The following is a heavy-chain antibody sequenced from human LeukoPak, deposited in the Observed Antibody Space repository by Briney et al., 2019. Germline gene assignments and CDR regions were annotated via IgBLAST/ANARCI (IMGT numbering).Heavy chain of an antibody. D-gene: IGHD2-21*02. CDR1: GFTFSSYA. V-gene: IGHV3-23*01. Sequence: HPGGSLRLSCAASGFTFSSYAMSWVRQAPGKGLEWVSAISGSGGSTYYADSVKGRFTISRDNSKNTLYLQMNSLRAEDTAVYYCAKDLVRHIVVVTASAVDYWGQGTLVTVSS. CDR2: ISGSGGST. J-gene: IGHJ4*02. CDR3: AKDLVRHIVVVTASAVDY.